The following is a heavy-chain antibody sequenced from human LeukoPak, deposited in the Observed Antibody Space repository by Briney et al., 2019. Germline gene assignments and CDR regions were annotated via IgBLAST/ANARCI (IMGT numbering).Heavy chain of an antibody. V-gene: IGHV3-21*01. D-gene: IGHD6-19*01. CDR3: ARVVAGQPDY. J-gene: IGHJ4*02. CDR1: GFTFSSYS. CDR2: ISSSSSYI. Sequence: GGSLRFSCAASGFTFSSYSMNWVRQAPGKGLEWVSSISSSSSYIYYADSVKGRFTISRDNAKNSLYLQMNSLRAEDTAVYYCARVVAGQPDYWGQGTLVTVSS.